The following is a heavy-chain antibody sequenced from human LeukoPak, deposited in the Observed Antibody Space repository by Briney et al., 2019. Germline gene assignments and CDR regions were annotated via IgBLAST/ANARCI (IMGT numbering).Heavy chain of an antibody. CDR1: GFTFDDYA. J-gene: IGHJ4*02. Sequence: GGSLRLSCAASGFTFDDYAMHWVRQPPGKGLEWVSLINGDGASTYYADSVKGRFTISRDNSKNSPYLQMNSLRTEDIALYYCAKDTSSSWNYFDYWGQGILVTVSS. D-gene: IGHD6-13*01. V-gene: IGHV3-43*02. CDR3: AKDTSSSWNYFDY. CDR2: INGDGAST.